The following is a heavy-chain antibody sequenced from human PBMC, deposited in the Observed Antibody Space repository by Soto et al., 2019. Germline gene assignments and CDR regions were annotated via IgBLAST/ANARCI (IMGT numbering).Heavy chain of an antibody. V-gene: IGHV3-74*01. CDR1: GFTFSVYW. D-gene: IGHD4-4*01. Sequence: EVQLVESGGGLVQPGGSLRLSCAASGFTFSVYWMHWVRQAPGKGLVWVSRIDSDGSTTSYADSVKGRFTISRDNAKSTLYLQINGLRAEDSAVYYCARPGYSNYGPGVDVWGQGTTVTVSS. J-gene: IGHJ6*02. CDR2: IDSDGSTT. CDR3: ARPGYSNYGPGVDV.